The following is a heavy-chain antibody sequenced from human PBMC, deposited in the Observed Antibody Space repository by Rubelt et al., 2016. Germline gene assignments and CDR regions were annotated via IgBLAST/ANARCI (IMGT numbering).Heavy chain of an antibody. V-gene: IGHV4-59*01. CDR2: YSGST. D-gene: IGHD1-1*01. J-gene: IGHJ4*02. CDR3: AGKAWNQFDS. Sequence: YSGSTNYNPSLKSRVTISVDTSKNQFSLKLSSVTAADTAVYYCAGKAWNQFDSWGQGTLVTVSS.